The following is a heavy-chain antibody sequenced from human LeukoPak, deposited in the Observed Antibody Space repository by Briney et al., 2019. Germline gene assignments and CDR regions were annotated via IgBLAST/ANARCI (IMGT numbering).Heavy chain of an antibody. CDR3: VRGRTYNTGWYYFDY. V-gene: IGHV3-30*03. Sequence: PGGSLRLSCAASGFTFSSYSMNWVRQAPGKGLEWVAVISKDGSKNYYADSVKGRFTISRDNSKNTMNLHMIGLRPEDTAIYYCVRGRTYNTGWYYFDYWGQGTLVTVSS. CDR2: ISKDGSKN. J-gene: IGHJ4*02. CDR1: GFTFSSYS. D-gene: IGHD6-19*01.